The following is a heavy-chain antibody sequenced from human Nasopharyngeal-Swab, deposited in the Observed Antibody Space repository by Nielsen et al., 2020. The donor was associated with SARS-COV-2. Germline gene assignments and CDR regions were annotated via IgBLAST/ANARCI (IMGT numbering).Heavy chain of an antibody. CDR1: GLTLGSYT. D-gene: IGHD5-18*01. CDR2: ISSSGSIA. Sequence: GESLKISCEASGLTLGSYTMNWVRQAQGKGREWVSFISSSGSIAKYADSVKGRFTISRDNANNSLYLKMNSLRADDTAVYYCVRDGALIQLWLLPHALDIWGQGTLVTVSS. V-gene: IGHV3-48*04. J-gene: IGHJ3*02. CDR3: VRDGALIQLWLLPHALDI.